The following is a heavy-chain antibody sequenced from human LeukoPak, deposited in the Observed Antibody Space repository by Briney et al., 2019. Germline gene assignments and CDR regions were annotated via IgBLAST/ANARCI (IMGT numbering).Heavy chain of an antibody. V-gene: IGHV3-23*01. CDR1: GFTFSSYA. CDR2: ISGGGARA. Sequence: PGGSLRLSCAASGFTFSSYAMSWVRQAPGKGLEWVSGISGGGARANNADSVKGRFTISRDNSKNTLYLQMNSLRAEDTAVYYCAKDQYEYPLLCPTPTAHCSGGSDSWGQGTLVTVSS. D-gene: IGHD2-2*01. CDR3: AKDQYEYPLLCPTPTAHCSGGSDS. J-gene: IGHJ4*02.